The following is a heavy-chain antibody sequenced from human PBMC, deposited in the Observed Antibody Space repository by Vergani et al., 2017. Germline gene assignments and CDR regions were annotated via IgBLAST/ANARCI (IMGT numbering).Heavy chain of an antibody. D-gene: IGHD3-16*01. CDR2: INPNSGGT. V-gene: IGHV1-2*02. Sequence: QVQLVQSGAEVKKPGASVKVSCKASGYTFTGYYMHWVRQAPGQGLEWMGWINPNSGGTNYAQKFQGRVTTTRDTSISTAYMELSRLRSDDTAVYYCARERETMGEARQLFLQHWGQGTLVTVSS. CDR3: ARERETMGEARQLFLQH. CDR1: GYTFTGYY. J-gene: IGHJ1*01.